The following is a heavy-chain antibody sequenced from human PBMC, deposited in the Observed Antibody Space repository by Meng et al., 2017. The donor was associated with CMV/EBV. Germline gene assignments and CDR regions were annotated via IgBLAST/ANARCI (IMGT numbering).Heavy chain of an antibody. J-gene: IGHJ6*02. CDR3: TTVGVPADRYYYGMDV. CDR2: IKSKTDGGTT. CDR1: GFTFSNAW. Sequence: GESLKISCAASGFTFSNAWMSWVRQAPGKGLEWVGRIKSKTDGGTTDYAAPVKGRFTISRDDSKNTLYLQMNSLKTEDTAVYYCTTVGVPADRYYYGMDVWGQGTTVTVSS. D-gene: IGHD2-2*01. V-gene: IGHV3-15*01.